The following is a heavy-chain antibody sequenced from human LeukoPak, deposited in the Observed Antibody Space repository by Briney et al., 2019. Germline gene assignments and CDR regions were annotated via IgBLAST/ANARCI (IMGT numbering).Heavy chain of an antibody. CDR1: GFTFSDYY. CDR2: ISSSGSTI. D-gene: IGHD3-10*01. CDR3: ARGDSDYYGSGIPPSVNLNY. J-gene: IGHJ4*02. V-gene: IGHV3-11*01. Sequence: GGSLRLSCAVSGFTFSDYYMSWIRHAPGKRLEWVSYISSSGSTIYYADSVKGRFTISRDNAKNSLYLQMNSLRAEDTAVYYCARGDSDYYGSGIPPSVNLNYWGQGTLVTVSS.